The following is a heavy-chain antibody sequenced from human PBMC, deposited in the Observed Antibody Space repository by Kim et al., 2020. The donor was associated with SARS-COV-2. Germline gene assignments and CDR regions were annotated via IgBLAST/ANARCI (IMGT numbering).Heavy chain of an antibody. V-gene: IGHV3-30*18. J-gene: IGHJ4*02. CDR1: GFTFSSYG. CDR2: IAYDGSNK. CDR3: AKEKDTAMGNFDY. D-gene: IGHD5-18*01. Sequence: GGSLRLSCAASGFTFSSYGMHWVRQAPGKGLEWVAFIAYDGSNKYYADSVKGRFTISRDNSKNTLYLQMNSLRAEDTAVYYCAKEKDTAMGNFDYWGQGTLVTVSS.